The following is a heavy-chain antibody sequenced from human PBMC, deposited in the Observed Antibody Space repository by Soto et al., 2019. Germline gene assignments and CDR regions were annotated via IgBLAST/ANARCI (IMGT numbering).Heavy chain of an antibody. CDR2: IYYSGST. CDR1: GGSISSYY. CDR3: AIVVMVVADLSNWFYP. D-gene: IGHD2-15*01. Sequence: PSETLSLTCTVSGGSISSYYWSWIRQPPGKGLEWIGYIYYSGSTNYNPSLKSRVTISVDTSKNQFSLKLSSVTAADTAVYYCAIVVMVVADLSNWFYPWGQGTLVTVSS. V-gene: IGHV4-59*12. J-gene: IGHJ5*02.